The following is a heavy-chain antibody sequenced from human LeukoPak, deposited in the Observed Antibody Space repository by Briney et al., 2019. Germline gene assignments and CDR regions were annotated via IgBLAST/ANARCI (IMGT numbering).Heavy chain of an antibody. J-gene: IGHJ4*02. CDR3: ARAFWYYDSSGYYPN. CDR2: ISSSSSYI. CDR1: GFTFSSYS. D-gene: IGHD3-22*01. V-gene: IGHV3-21*01. Sequence: PGGSLRLSCAASGFTFSSYSMNWVRQAPGKALEWVSSISSSSSYIYYADLVKGRFTISRDNAKNSLYLQMNSLRAEDTAVYYCARAFWYYDSSGYYPNWGQGTLVTVSS.